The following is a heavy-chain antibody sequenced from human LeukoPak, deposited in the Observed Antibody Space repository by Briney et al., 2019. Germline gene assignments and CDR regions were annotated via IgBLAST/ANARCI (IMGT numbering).Heavy chain of an antibody. V-gene: IGHV3-23*01. CDR1: GFTFSSYA. CDR2: ISGSGGST. D-gene: IGHD2-15*01. Sequence: GGSLRLSCAASGFTFSSYAMSWVRQAPGKGLEWVSAISGSGGSTYYADSVKGRFTISRDNSKNTLYLQMNSLRAEDTAVYYCAKNLPGYCSGGSCYTLVGFDYWGQGTLVTVSS. CDR3: AKNLPGYCSGGSCYTLVGFDY. J-gene: IGHJ4*02.